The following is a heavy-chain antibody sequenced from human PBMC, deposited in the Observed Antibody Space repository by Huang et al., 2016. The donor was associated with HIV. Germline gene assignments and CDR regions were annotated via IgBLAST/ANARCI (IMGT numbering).Heavy chain of an antibody. CDR3: ARGGGIQLWLLGYYYMDV. D-gene: IGHD5-18*01. CDR2: ISVYNGNK. Sequence: QVQLVQSGAEVKKPGASVKVSCKASGYTFSSFGISWVRQAPGKGLEWVGGISVYNGNKKFAQKFQGRLTMTTDTSTSTAYMELRSLRSDDTAVYYCARGGGIQLWLLGYYYMDVWGNGTTVTVSS. V-gene: IGHV1-18*01. J-gene: IGHJ6*03. CDR1: GYTFSSFG.